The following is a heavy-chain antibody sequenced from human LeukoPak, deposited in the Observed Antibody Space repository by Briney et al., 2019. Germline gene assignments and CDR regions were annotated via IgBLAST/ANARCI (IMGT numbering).Heavy chain of an antibody. Sequence: ASVKVSCKASGYTFTGYYMHWVRQAPGQGLEWMGWINPNSGGTNYAQKFQGRVTMTRDTSISTAYMELSRLRSDDTAVYYCARILPPIGVVVAASSGNWFDPWGQGTLVTVSS. CDR3: ARILPPIGVVVAASSGNWFDP. CDR1: GYTFTGYY. V-gene: IGHV1-2*02. CDR2: INPNSGGT. J-gene: IGHJ5*02. D-gene: IGHD2-15*01.